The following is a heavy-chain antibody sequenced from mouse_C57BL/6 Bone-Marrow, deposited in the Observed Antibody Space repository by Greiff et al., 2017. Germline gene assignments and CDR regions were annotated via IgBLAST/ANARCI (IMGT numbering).Heavy chain of an antibody. CDR2: IYPGDGDT. V-gene: IGHV1-80*01. CDR1: GYAFSSYW. CDR3: AIYYGNPAWFAY. J-gene: IGHJ3*01. Sequence: VQRVESGAELVKPGASVKISCKASGYAFSSYWMNWVKQRPGKGLEWIGQIYPGDGDTNYNGKFKGKATLTADKSSSTAYMQLSSLTSEDSAVYFCAIYYGNPAWFAYWGQGTLVTVSA. D-gene: IGHD2-1*01.